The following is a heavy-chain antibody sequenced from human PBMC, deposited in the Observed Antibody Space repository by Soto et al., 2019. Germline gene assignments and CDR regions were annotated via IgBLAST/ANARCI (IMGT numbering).Heavy chain of an antibody. Sequence: QVQLVQSGAEVKKPESSVKVSCKAPGGTFSTYAISWVRQAPGQGLEWMGGIIPMFGTANYAQRFQHRVTITADESTNTVYMALSSLRSEDTAVYFCASGLQLWLRRINNGYSGWGQGTLVTVSS. J-gene: IGHJ4*02. CDR2: IIPMFGTA. V-gene: IGHV1-69*12. CDR1: GGTFSTYA. D-gene: IGHD5-12*01. CDR3: ASGLQLWLRRINNGYSG.